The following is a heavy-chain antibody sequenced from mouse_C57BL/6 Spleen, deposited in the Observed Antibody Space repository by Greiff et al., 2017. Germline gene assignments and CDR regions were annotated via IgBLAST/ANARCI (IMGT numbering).Heavy chain of an antibody. Sequence: EVKLMESGGGLVKPGGSLKLSCAASGFTFSSYTMSWVRQTPEKRLEWVATISGGGGNTYYPDSVKGRFTISRDNAKNTLYLQRSSLRSEDTALYYCARRNGSSYGYFDVWGTGTTVTVSS. CDR3: ARRNGSSYGYFDV. CDR1: GFTFSSYT. CDR2: ISGGGGNT. V-gene: IGHV5-9*01. J-gene: IGHJ1*03. D-gene: IGHD1-1*01.